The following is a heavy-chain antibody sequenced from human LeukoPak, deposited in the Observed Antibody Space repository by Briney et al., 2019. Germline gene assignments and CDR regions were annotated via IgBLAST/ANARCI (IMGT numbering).Heavy chain of an antibody. Sequence: PSETLSLTCRVSGASVSNYYWGWIRQPPGKGLEWIGYIFYSGSTNYNPSLKSRVTMSVDTSKNQFSLKLSSVTAADTAVYYCARRGDGHNLYFDYWGQGTLVTVSS. CDR3: ARRGDGHNLYFDY. D-gene: IGHD5-24*01. J-gene: IGHJ4*02. CDR1: GASVSNYY. CDR2: IFYSGST. V-gene: IGHV4-59*08.